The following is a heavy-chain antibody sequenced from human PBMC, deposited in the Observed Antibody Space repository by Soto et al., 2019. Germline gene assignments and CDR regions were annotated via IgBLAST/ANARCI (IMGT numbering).Heavy chain of an antibody. CDR1: GYTFTDYD. CDR3: AKGTRNWGVDY. V-gene: IGHV1-8*01. CDR2: MNPNNGYI. Sequence: QVQLVQSGAEVKKPGASVKVSCKASGYTFTDYDINWFRQATGQGLEWMGWMNPNNGYIGYAQNVQGRVTMTRSTSISTAYMELSTLRYEDTAVYYCAKGTRNWGVDYWGKGTLGTVSS. J-gene: IGHJ4*02. D-gene: IGHD7-27*01.